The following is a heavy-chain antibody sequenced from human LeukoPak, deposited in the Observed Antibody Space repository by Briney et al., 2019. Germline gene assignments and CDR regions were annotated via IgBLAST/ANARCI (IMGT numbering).Heavy chain of an antibody. CDR1: GFTFSSYW. CDR2: INSDGSST. V-gene: IGHV3-74*01. J-gene: IGHJ1*01. CDR3: ARPDGGGYSSGFY. D-gene: IGHD2-15*01. Sequence: GGSLRLSCAASGFTFSSYWMHWVRQVPGKGLVWVSRINSDGSSTSYADSVKGRFTIPRDNAKNTLYLQMNSLRAEDTAVYYCARPDGGGYSSGFYWGQGTLVTVSS.